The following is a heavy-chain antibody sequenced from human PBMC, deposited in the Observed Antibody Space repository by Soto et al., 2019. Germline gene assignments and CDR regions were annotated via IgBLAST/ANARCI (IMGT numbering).Heavy chain of an antibody. Sequence: QVQLQESGPGLVKPSQTLSLTCTVSGGSISSGGYYWSWIRQHPGKGLEWIGYIYYSGSTYYNPSLKSRVTISVDTSKHQCALKLSSVTAADTAVYYCARDAYGSGSYYNESTAGGFDYCGQGTLVTVSS. D-gene: IGHD3-10*01. V-gene: IGHV4-31*03. J-gene: IGHJ4*02. CDR3: ARDAYGSGSYYNESTAGGFDY. CDR1: GGSISSGGYY. CDR2: IYYSGST.